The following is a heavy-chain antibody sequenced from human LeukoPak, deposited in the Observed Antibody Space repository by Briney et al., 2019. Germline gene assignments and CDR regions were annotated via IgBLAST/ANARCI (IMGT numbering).Heavy chain of an antibody. CDR2: INNEGSST. CDR3: ARGGDSSGSSKALFDY. V-gene: IGHV3-74*01. CDR1: GFTFSSYW. D-gene: IGHD3-22*01. J-gene: IGHJ4*02. Sequence: GGSLRLSCAASGFTFSSYWMHWVRQAPGKRLVWVSRINNEGSSTSYADSVKGRSTISRDNAKNTLYLQMNSLRAEDTAVYYCARGGDSSGSSKALFDYWGQGNLVTVSS.